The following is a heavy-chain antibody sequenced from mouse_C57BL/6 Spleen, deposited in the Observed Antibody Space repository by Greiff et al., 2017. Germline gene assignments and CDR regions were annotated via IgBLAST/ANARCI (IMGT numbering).Heavy chain of an antibody. CDR3: TAYYYGSSFDY. J-gene: IGHJ2*01. CDR2: IDPEDGDT. V-gene: IGHV14-1*01. Sequence: EVLLVESGAELVRPGASVKLSCTASGFNITDYYMHWVKQRPEQGLEWIGRIDPEDGDTEYAPKFQGKATMTADTSSNTAYLQLSSLTSEDTAVYYCTAYYYGSSFDYWGQGTTLTVSS. CDR1: GFNITDYY. D-gene: IGHD1-1*01.